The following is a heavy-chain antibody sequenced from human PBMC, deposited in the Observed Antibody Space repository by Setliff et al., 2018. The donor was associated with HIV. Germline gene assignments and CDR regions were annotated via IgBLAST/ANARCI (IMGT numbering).Heavy chain of an antibody. D-gene: IGHD3-22*01. Sequence: LTCTVSGGSISSSGFYWGWIRQTPAKGLEWIGSIYYSGSTYYNPSLQTRVNIAVDPSKNQFSLKLSSVTAEDTAVYYCASPTYVYDSSGYYYGLPNWYFDLWGRGTLVTVSS. CDR2: IYYSGST. CDR1: GGSISSSGFY. V-gene: IGHV4-39*01. CDR3: ASPTYVYDSSGYYYGLPNWYFDL. J-gene: IGHJ2*01.